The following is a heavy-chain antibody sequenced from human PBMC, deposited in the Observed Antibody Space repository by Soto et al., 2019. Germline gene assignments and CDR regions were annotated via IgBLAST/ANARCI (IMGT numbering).Heavy chain of an antibody. CDR3: ARAGNSARALDY. J-gene: IGHJ4*02. Sequence: PSETLSLTLTVSGGSISSYYWSWILQHPGKGLDWIGYIYYSGSTNYNPSLKTPVTISVETYKNQLSLKLSSVTAADTALYYCARAGNSARALDYWGQRTLDTITS. CDR1: GGSISSYY. D-gene: IGHD4-4*01. CDR2: IYYSGST. V-gene: IGHV4-59*12.